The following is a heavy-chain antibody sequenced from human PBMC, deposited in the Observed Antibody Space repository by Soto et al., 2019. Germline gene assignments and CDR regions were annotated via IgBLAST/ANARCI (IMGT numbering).Heavy chain of an antibody. CDR1: GGSISSDSYY. V-gene: IGHV4-39*01. D-gene: IGHD6-19*01. CDR2: ISYSGST. J-gene: IGHJ4*02. CDR3: ARPGSSSGWYYFDY. Sequence: QLQLQESGPGLVKPSETLSLTCTVSGGSISSDSYYWGWIRQPPGKGLEWIGSISYSGSTYYNPSLKSRVTISVDTSKNQFSLMLSSVTAADTAVYFCARPGSSSGWYYFDYWGQGTLVTVSS.